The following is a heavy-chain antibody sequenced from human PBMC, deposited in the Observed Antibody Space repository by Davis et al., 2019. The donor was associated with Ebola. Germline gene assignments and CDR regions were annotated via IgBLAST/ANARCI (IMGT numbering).Heavy chain of an antibody. CDR3: ARLQLPRQVLTGGGSDYSVDV. Sequence: GESLKISCAASGFTFSSYWMHWVRQAPGKGLVWVSRINSDGSSTSYADSVKGRFTISRDNAKNTLYLQMNSLRAEDTAVYYCARLQLPRQVLTGGGSDYSVDVWGQGTTVSVSS. V-gene: IGHV3-74*01. D-gene: IGHD2-8*02. CDR2: INSDGSST. J-gene: IGHJ6*02. CDR1: GFTFSSYW.